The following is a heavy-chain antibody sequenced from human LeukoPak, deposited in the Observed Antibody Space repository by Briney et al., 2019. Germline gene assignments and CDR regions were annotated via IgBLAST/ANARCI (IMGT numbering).Heavy chain of an antibody. V-gene: IGHV3-64D*06. D-gene: IGHD2-2*01. CDR1: GLTFSIYA. CDR2: ISSNGGST. Sequence: GGSLRLPCSASGLTFSIYAMYWVRQAPGEGLEHVSAISSNGGSTYYEVSVKGRFPISRDNSKNTLYLQMSSLRAEDTAVYYCVKVSSRKVVVPAAIGYYYGMDVWGKGTTVTVSS. CDR3: VKVSSRKVVVPAAIGYYYGMDV. J-gene: IGHJ6*04.